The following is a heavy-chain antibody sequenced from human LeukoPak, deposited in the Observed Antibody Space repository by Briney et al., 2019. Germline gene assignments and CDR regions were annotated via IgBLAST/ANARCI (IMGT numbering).Heavy chain of an antibody. CDR3: ARDIVVGTYFDY. D-gene: IGHD2-15*01. J-gene: IGHJ4*02. CDR2: INPSGGST. V-gene: IGHV1-46*03. CDR1: GYTFTSYC. Sequence: ASVKVSCRASGYTFTSYCMHWVRQAPGQGLEWMGIINPSGGSTSYAQKFQGRVTMTRDTSTSTVYMELGSLRSEDTAVYYCARDIVVGTYFDYWGQGTLVTVSS.